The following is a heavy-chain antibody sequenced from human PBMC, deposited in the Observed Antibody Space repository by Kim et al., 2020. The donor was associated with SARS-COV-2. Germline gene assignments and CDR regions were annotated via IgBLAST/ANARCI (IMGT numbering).Heavy chain of an antibody. CDR2: ISSSSTI. V-gene: IGHV3-48*02. CDR1: GFTFSRYS. Sequence: GGSLRLSCAASGFTFSRYSMNWVRQAPGKGLEWVSYISSSSTIYYADSVKGRFTISRDNAENSVSLQMISLRDEDTAVYFCARSGNFRIEYWGQGTLVTVSS. J-gene: IGHJ4*02. CDR3: ARSGNFRIEY.